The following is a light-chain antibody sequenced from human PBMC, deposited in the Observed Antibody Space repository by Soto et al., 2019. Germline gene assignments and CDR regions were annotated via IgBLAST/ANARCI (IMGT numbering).Light chain of an antibody. CDR3: SSYTRSNTYV. Sequence: QSALTQPPSVSGSPGQSVAISCTGTSSDVGSYNRVSWYQQHPGTAPKVMIYEVSNRPSGVPDRFSGSKSGNTASLTISGLQAEDEADYYCSSYTRSNTYVFGTGTKVTVL. J-gene: IGLJ1*01. CDR2: EVS. CDR1: SSDVGSYNR. V-gene: IGLV2-18*02.